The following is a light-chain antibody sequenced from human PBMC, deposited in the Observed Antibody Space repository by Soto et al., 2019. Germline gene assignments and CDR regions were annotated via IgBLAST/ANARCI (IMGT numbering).Light chain of an antibody. CDR2: GAS. Sequence: EIVLTQSPATLSLSPGERATLSCMASQSVSSYLAWYQQKPGQAPRLLIYGASTRATGIPARFSGSGSGTEFTLTISSLQPDDFATYYCQQYNSYVWTFGQGTKVDIK. CDR3: QQYNSYVWT. CDR1: QSVSSY. J-gene: IGKJ1*01. V-gene: IGKV3-15*01.